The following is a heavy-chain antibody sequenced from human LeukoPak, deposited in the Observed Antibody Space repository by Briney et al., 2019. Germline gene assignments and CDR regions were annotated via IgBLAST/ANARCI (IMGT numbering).Heavy chain of an antibody. CDR3: ARAHLYCSGGSCYSDY. CDR2: FSSISRYI. Sequence: GGSLRLSCAASGFTFSSYSMNWVRQAPGKGLEWVSSFSSISRYIYYADSVKGRFTISRDNPKNSLYLQMNSLSAEDTAVYYCARAHLYCSGGSCYSDYWGQGTLVTVSS. V-gene: IGHV3-21*01. J-gene: IGHJ4*02. D-gene: IGHD2-15*01. CDR1: GFTFSSYS.